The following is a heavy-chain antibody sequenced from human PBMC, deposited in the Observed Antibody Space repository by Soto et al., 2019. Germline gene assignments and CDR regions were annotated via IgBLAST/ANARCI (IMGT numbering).Heavy chain of an antibody. CDR2: ISGSGGST. D-gene: IGHD4-17*01. J-gene: IGHJ4*02. Sequence: EVQLLESGGGLVQPGGSLRLSCAASGFTFSSYAMSWVRQAPGKGLEWVSAISGSGGSTYYADSVKGRFNISRDNSKTALYLQMNSLRAEDTAVYYCATYGDLGPGGHFDYWGQGTLVTVSS. CDR1: GFTFSSYA. V-gene: IGHV3-23*01. CDR3: ATYGDLGPGGHFDY.